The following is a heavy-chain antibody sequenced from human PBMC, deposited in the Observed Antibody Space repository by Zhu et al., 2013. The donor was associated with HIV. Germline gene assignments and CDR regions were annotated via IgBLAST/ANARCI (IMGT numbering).Heavy chain of an antibody. Sequence: VQLQESGPGLVKPSETLSLTCTVSGYSISSGYYWGWIRQPPGKGLEWIGSIYHSGSTYYNPSLKSRVTISVDTSKNQFSLKLSSVTAADTAVYYXARVNGDYVGYWYFDLWGLAPWSPSPQ. V-gene: IGHV4-38-2*02. CDR2: IYHSGST. CDR3: ARVNGDYVGYWYFDL. CDR1: GYSISSGYY. D-gene: IGHD4-17*01. J-gene: IGHJ2*01.